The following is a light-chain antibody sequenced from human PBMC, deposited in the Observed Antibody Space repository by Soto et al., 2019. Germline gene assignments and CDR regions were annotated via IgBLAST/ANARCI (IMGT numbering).Light chain of an antibody. J-gene: IGLJ2*01. CDR1: SSNIGSNT. V-gene: IGLV1-44*01. Sequence: QSVLTQPPSASGTPGQRVTISCSGSSSNIGSNTVNWYQQLPGTAPKLLIYSNNQRPSGVPDRFSGSKSGTSATLASSGLQSEDEADYYSAAWDDCLQEVLGGVTKVTVL. CDR3: AAWDDCLQEV. CDR2: SNN.